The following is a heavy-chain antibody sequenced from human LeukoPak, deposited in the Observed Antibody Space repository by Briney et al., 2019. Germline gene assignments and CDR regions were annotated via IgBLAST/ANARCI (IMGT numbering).Heavy chain of an antibody. J-gene: IGHJ5*02. Sequence: PSETLSHTCTVSGGSISSYYWSWIRQPPGKGLEWIGYIYYSGSTNYNPSLKSRVTISVDTSKNQFSLKLSSVTAADTAVYYCARDSAKWLLDPWGQGTLVTVSS. CDR1: GGSISSYY. CDR3: ARDSAKWLLDP. V-gene: IGHV4-59*01. CDR2: IYYSGST. D-gene: IGHD5-12*01.